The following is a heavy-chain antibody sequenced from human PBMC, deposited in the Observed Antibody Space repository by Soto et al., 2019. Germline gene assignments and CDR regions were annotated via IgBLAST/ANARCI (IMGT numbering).Heavy chain of an antibody. CDR3: ARASSTKYCGGDCLNWFDP. CDR2: ISAYNGNT. Sequence: ASGKVSCKASGYTFTSYGISWVRQAPGQGLEWMGWISAYNGNTNYAQKLQGRVTMTTDTSTSTAYMELRSLRSDDTAVYYCARASSTKYCGGDCLNWFDPWGQGTLVTVSS. D-gene: IGHD2-21*02. J-gene: IGHJ5*02. CDR1: GYTFTSYG. V-gene: IGHV1-18*04.